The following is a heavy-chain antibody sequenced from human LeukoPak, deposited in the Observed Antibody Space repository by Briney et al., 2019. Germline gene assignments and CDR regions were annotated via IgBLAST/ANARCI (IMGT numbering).Heavy chain of an antibody. CDR3: ARRAGGYSHPYDY. CDR2: ICGGTT. D-gene: IGHD4-23*01. J-gene: IGHJ4*02. CDR1: GSTVSGNY. Sequence: GGSLRLSCAVSGSTVSGNYMSWVRQAPGKGLEWVSLICGGTTYYADSVKGRFTISRDNSKNTLYLQMNSLRAEATAVYYCARRAGGYSHPYDYWGQGILVTVSS. V-gene: IGHV3-53*01.